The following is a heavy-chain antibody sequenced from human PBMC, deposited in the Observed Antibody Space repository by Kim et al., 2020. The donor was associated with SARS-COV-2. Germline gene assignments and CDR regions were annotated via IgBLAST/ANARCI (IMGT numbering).Heavy chain of an antibody. D-gene: IGHD2-2*01. CDR3: ARDHRGGGYCSSTSCYYYYGMDV. CDR1: GGSISSGDYY. V-gene: IGHV4-30-4*01. J-gene: IGHJ6*02. CDR2: IYYSGSP. Sequence: SETLSLTCTVSGGSISSGDYYWSWIRQPPGKGLEWIGYIYYSGSPYYNPSLKSRVTISVDTSKNQFSLKLSSVTAADTAVYYCARDHRGGGYCSSTSCYYYYGMDVWGQGTTVTVSS.